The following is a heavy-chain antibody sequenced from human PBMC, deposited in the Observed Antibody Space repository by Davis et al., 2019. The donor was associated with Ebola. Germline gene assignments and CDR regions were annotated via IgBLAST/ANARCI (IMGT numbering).Heavy chain of an antibody. CDR1: GFTFSGSA. V-gene: IGHV3-73*01. CDR2: IRSKANSYAT. Sequence: GGSLRLSWAASGFTFSGSALDWVRQAPGIALEWVRRIRSKANSYATAYAASVKGRFTISRDDSKNTAYLQMNSLKTEDTAVYYCTSRYSSTNDYWGQGTLVTVSS. J-gene: IGHJ4*02. D-gene: IGHD6-13*01. CDR3: TSRYSSTNDY.